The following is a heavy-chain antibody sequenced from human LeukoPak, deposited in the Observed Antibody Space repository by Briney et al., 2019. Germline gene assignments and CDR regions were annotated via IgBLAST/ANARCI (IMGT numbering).Heavy chain of an antibody. D-gene: IGHD1-26*01. V-gene: IGHV4-59*07. CDR3: ATGARYYFDY. CDR1: GGSISSYY. Sequence: SDTLSLTCIVCGGSISSYYWLWMRQPPARGLEWIGYIYYSGSTNYNPSLKSRVTISVDTSKNQFSLKLSSVTAADTAVYYCATGARYYFDYWGQGTLVTVSS. CDR2: IYYSGST. J-gene: IGHJ4*02.